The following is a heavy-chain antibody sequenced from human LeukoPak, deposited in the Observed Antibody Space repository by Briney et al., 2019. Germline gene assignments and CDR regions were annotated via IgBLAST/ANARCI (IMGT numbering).Heavy chain of an antibody. J-gene: IGHJ4*02. CDR1: GYTFTSYG. Sequence: ASVKVSCKASGYTFTSYGISWVRQAPGQGLEWMGWISAYNGNTNYAQKLQGRVTMTTATSTSTAYMELRSLRSDDTAVYYCASSWAAAGGLDYWGQGTLVTVSS. CDR2: ISAYNGNT. V-gene: IGHV1-18*01. CDR3: ASSWAAAGGLDY. D-gene: IGHD6-13*01.